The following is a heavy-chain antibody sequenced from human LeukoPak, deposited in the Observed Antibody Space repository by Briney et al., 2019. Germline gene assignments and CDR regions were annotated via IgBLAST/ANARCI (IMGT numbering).Heavy chain of an antibody. CDR1: GFTFSRYA. CDR3: AKGDYYDLDY. CDR2: ITSGVGIT. V-gene: IGHV3-23*01. Sequence: GGSLRLSCAASGFTFSRYAMNWVRQAPGKGLEWVSIITSGVGITYYADSVKGRFTISRDNSRNTLYLQMNSLRAEDTAVYYCAKGDYYDLDYWGQGTLVTVSS. J-gene: IGHJ4*02. D-gene: IGHD3-22*01.